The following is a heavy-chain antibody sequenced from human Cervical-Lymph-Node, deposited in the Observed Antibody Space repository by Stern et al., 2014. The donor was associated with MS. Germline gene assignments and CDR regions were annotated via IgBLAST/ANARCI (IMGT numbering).Heavy chain of an antibody. V-gene: IGHV2-5*02. D-gene: IGHD6-13*01. Sequence: QVTLRESGPTLVRPTQTLTLTCTFSGFSFRTSAVTVGWIRQSPGKALEWLGLIFWDDDTRYSPTLKSRLTIRKDPSKNQVVLTMTNMDPVDTGTYYCAHASFYSSIWYDYWGQGTLVTVSS. J-gene: IGHJ4*02. CDR1: GFSFRTSAVT. CDR2: IFWDDDT. CDR3: AHASFYSSIWYDY.